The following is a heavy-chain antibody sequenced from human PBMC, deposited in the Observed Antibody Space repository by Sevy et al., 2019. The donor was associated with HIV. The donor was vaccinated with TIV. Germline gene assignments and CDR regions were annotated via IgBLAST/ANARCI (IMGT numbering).Heavy chain of an antibody. V-gene: IGHV3-30*02. D-gene: IGHD6-13*01. Sequence: GGSLRLSCAASGLIFSHYGMHWVRQAPGKGLEWVAFISYDGSDTYYVDSVKGRFSISRDNSKNTVYLQINSLRTEDTALYYCAKNTAAAGTGGFDYWGQGTPVTVSS. J-gene: IGHJ4*02. CDR1: GLIFSHYG. CDR2: ISYDGSDT. CDR3: AKNTAAAGTGGFDY.